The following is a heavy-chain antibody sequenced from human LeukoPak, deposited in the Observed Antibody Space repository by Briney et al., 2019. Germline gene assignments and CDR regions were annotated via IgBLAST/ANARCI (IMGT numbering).Heavy chain of an antibody. CDR1: GFTFSSYA. CDR2: ISGSGGST. Sequence: PGGSLRLSCAASGFTFSSYAMSWVRQAPGKGLEWVSAISGSGGSTYYADSVKGRFTISKDNSKNTLYLQVNSLRAEDTAVYYCAKDGLTDDYVWGSYRFDYWGQGTLVTVSS. D-gene: IGHD3-16*02. J-gene: IGHJ4*02. CDR3: AKDGLTDDYVWGSYRFDY. V-gene: IGHV3-23*01.